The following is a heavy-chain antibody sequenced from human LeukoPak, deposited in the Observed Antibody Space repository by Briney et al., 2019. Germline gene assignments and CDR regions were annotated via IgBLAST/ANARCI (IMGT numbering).Heavy chain of an antibody. CDR2: ISSSSSYI. CDR3: ARDRGTYYCSGGSFYSEAFDY. Sequence: GGSLRLSCAASGFTFISYSMNWVRQAPGKGLEWVSSISSSSSYIYYADSVKGRFTISRDNAKNSLYLQMNSLRAEDTAVYYCARDRGTYYCSGGSFYSEAFDYWGQGTLVTVSS. J-gene: IGHJ4*02. CDR1: GFTFISYS. V-gene: IGHV3-21*01. D-gene: IGHD2-15*01.